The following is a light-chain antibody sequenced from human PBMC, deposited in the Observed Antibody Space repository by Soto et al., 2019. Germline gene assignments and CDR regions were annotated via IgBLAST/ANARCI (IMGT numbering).Light chain of an antibody. CDR2: LNSDGSH. J-gene: IGLJ2*01. CDR3: QTWGTGIQV. V-gene: IGLV4-69*01. CDR1: SGHSSYA. Sequence: QSVLTQSPSASASLGASVKLTCTLSSGHSSYAIAWHQQQPEKDPRYLMKLNSDGSHSKGDGIPDRFSGSSSGAERYLTISSLQSEDEADYYCQTWGTGIQVFGGGPKLTVL.